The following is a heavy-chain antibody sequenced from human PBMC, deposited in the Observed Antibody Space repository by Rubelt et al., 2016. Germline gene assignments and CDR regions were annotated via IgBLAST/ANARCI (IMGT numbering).Heavy chain of an antibody. D-gene: IGHD6-25*01. CDR1: GFTFSGYE. J-gene: IGHJ3*02. CDR3: ARRLRQEDAFDI. V-gene: IGHV3-48*03. CDR2: ISDSGTTI. Sequence: EVQLVESGGGLVQPGGSLRLSCAASGFTFSGYEMNWVRQAPGKGLEWVSYISDSGTTIYYADSVKGRFTISRDNAKNSLYLQMASRRADDTAVYYFARRLRQEDAFDIWGQGALVTVSS.